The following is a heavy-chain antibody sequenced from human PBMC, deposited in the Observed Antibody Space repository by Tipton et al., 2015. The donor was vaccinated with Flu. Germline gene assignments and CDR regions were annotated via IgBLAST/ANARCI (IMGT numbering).Heavy chain of an antibody. Sequence: GLVKPSETLSLTCTVSYNSISTYSWAWIRQPPAKGLEWIGSFSYTGNSDYNPSLKSRVTISGDTSKNQFSLRLSSVTAADTAVYYCARGTNSILSLPFDNWGQGTLVTVSS. D-gene: IGHD3-3*02. CDR3: ARGTNSILSLPFDN. J-gene: IGHJ4*02. V-gene: IGHV4-59*12. CDR1: YNSISTYS. CDR2: FSYTGNS.